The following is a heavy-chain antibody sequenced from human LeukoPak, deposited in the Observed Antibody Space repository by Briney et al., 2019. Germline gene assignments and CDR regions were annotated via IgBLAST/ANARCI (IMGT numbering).Heavy chain of an antibody. CDR3: ARDRGRYCSGGSCSLPLSYYMDV. CDR1: GGTFSSYA. CDR2: IIPIFGTA. V-gene: IGHV1-69*06. Sequence: ASVKVSCKASGGTFSSYAISWVRQAPGQGLEWMGGIIPIFGTANYAQKFQGRVTITADKSTSTAYMELSSLRSEDTAVYYCARDRGRYCSGGSCSLPLSYYMDVWGKGTTVTISS. J-gene: IGHJ6*03. D-gene: IGHD2-15*01.